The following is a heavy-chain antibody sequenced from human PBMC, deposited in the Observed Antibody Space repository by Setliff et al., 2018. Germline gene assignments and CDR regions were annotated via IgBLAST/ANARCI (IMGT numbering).Heavy chain of an antibody. CDR3: AREQWLDPPGYYYMDV. J-gene: IGHJ6*03. V-gene: IGHV4-4*07. Sequence: ETLSLTCTVPGGSISSYYWSWNRQPAGKGLEWIGHNYIGGSANYNPSLKSRVTMSIDTSKNQFSLKLNSVTAADMAVHYCAREQWLDPPGYYYMDVWAKGTTVTVSS. CDR2: NYIGGSA. CDR1: GGSISSYY. D-gene: IGHD6-19*01.